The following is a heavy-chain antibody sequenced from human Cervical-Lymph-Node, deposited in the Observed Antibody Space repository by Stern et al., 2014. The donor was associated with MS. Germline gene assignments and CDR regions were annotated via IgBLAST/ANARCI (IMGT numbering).Heavy chain of an antibody. CDR2: VLLIFGTA. Sequence: VKLVESGAEVKKPGYSVKVSCKASGYTFHTYGISWVRQAPGHGLEWMGGVLLIFGTANYAQNFQGRVTITADESTMTAYMELSSLKAEDTAVYYCARVHDAYGFGMDVWGQGTTVTVSS. D-gene: IGHD4-17*01. CDR3: ARVHDAYGFGMDV. V-gene: IGHV1-69*01. J-gene: IGHJ6*02. CDR1: GYTFHTYG.